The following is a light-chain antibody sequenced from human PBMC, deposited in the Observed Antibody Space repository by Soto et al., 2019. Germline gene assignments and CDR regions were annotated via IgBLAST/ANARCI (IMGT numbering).Light chain of an antibody. CDR2: GAS. CDR3: LQDFSYPRT. V-gene: IGKV1-6*02. J-gene: IGKJ1*01. Sequence: AIQMTQSPSSLSASVGDRVTITCRASQGIGTELGWYQLKPGKAPKLLVYGASTLQSGVLPRFSGSGSGTDFTLTISNQQPDDFATYFCLQDFSYPRTFGQGTKVEIK. CDR1: QGIGTE.